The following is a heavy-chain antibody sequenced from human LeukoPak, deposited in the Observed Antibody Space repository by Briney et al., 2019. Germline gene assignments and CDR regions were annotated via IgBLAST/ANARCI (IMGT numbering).Heavy chain of an antibody. CDR2: IGTAGDT. J-gene: IGHJ3*02. CDR1: GFTFSSYD. V-gene: IGHV3-13*01. Sequence: GGSLRLSCAASGFTFSSYDMHWVRQATGKGLEWVSAIGTAGDTYYPGSVKGRFTISRENAKNSLYLQMNSLRAGDTAVYYCARALRYDSSGPTDAFDIWGQGTMVTLSS. D-gene: IGHD3-22*01. CDR3: ARALRYDSSGPTDAFDI.